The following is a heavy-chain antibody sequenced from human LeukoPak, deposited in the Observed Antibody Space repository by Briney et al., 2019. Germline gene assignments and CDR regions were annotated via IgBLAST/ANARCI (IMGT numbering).Heavy chain of an antibody. CDR1: GFTFSNSG. Sequence: PGGSLRLSCAASGFTFSNSGMHWVRQAPGKGLEWVAVIWYDGSNKYYADSVKGRFTISRDNSKNTLYLQMNSLRAEDTAVYYCAGNYGPYYFDYWGQGTLVTVSS. CDR2: IWYDGSNK. D-gene: IGHD3-10*01. CDR3: AGNYGPYYFDY. V-gene: IGHV3-33*01. J-gene: IGHJ4*02.